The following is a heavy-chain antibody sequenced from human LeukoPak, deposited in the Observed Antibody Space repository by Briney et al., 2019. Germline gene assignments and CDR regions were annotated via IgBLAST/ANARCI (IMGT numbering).Heavy chain of an antibody. CDR3: AREFGERDSSGASPFDY. Sequence: SQTLSLTCTVSGGSISSGSYYWSWIRQPAGKGLEWIGRIYTSGSTNYNPSLKSRVTISVDTSKNQFSLKLSSVTAADTAVYYCAREFGERDSSGASPFDYWGQGTLVTVSS. CDR1: GGSISSGSYY. V-gene: IGHV4-61*02. D-gene: IGHD3-22*01. J-gene: IGHJ4*02. CDR2: IYTSGST.